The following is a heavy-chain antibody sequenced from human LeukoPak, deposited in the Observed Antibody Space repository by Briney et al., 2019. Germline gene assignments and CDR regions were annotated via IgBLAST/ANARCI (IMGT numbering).Heavy chain of an antibody. CDR2: IIPIFGTA. V-gene: IGHV1-69*06. J-gene: IGHJ4*02. D-gene: IGHD6-25*01. CDR1: GGTFSSYA. CDR3: AKDWSGWGLFDY. Sequence: SVEVSCKASGGTFSSYAISWVRQAPGQGLEWMGGIIPIFGTANYAQKFQGRVTITADKSTSTAYMELSSLRSEDTAVYYCAKDWSGWGLFDYWGQGTLVTVSS.